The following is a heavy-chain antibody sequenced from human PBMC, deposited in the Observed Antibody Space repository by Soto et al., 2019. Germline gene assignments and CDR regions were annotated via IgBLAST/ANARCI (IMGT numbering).Heavy chain of an antibody. V-gene: IGHV3-30*03. Sequence: QVQLVESGGGVVQPGTSLKLSCATSGFIFTSFCMHWLRQAPGKGLEWVAVISYDGIDENYADSVKGRFAISRDNTKTREYVKMTMLLEEDTVVSECATDFHEMATVATDGSWAQGTLVTVSS. J-gene: IGHJ4*02. CDR2: ISYDGIDE. CDR3: ATDFHEMATVATDGS. D-gene: IGHD4-4*01. CDR1: GFIFTSFC.